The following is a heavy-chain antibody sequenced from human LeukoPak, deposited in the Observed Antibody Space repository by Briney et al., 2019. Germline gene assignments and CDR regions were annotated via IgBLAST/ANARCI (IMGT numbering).Heavy chain of an antibody. CDR1: GASISSGSNY. D-gene: IGHD4-11*01. CDR3: ARERLHDYSRTLDY. V-gene: IGHV4-39*07. J-gene: IGHJ4*02. Sequence: SETLSLTCSVSGASISSGSNYWGWIRQPPGKTLEWIGSIYSSGSTYYNSSLQSRVIIIIDTPKNHFSLTLSSVTAADTAVYYCARERLHDYSRTLDYWGQGTLVTVSS. CDR2: IYSSGST.